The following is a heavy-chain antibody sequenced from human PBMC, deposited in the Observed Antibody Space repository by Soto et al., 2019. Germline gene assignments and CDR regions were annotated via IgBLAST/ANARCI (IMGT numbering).Heavy chain of an antibody. CDR2: IYPGDSDT. J-gene: IGHJ6*02. CDR3: ARLTYYYDSSGYFDYYYYGMDV. D-gene: IGHD3-22*01. CDR1: GYSFTSYW. V-gene: IGHV5-51*01. Sequence: GESLKISCQGSGYSFTSYWISWVRQMPGKGLEWMGIIYPGDSDTRYSPSFRGQVTISADKSISTAYLQWSSLKASDTAMYYCARLTYYYDSSGYFDYYYYGMDVWGQGTTVTVS.